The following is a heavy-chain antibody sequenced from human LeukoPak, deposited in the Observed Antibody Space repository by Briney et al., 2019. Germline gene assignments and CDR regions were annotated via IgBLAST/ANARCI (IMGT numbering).Heavy chain of an antibody. CDR3: TRGPVTGREFHD. D-gene: IGHD4-17*01. CDR2: TRSKAYSYTT. J-gene: IGHJ4*02. Sequence: PGGSLRLSCAASGFILSDHYMDWVRQAPGKGLEWVARTRSKAYSYTTEYAASVKDRFTISRDDSKNSVYLQMNSLNTEDTAVYYCTRGPVTGREFHDWGQGTLVTVSS. V-gene: IGHV3-72*01. CDR1: GFILSDHY.